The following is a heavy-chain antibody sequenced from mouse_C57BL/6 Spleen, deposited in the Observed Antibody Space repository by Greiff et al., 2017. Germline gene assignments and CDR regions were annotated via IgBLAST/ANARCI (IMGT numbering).Heavy chain of an antibody. CDR2: ISSGSSTI. Sequence: EVKLMESGGGLVKPGGSLKLSCAASGFTFSDYGMHWVRQAPEKGLEWVAYISSGSSTIYYADTMKGRFTISRDNAKNTLFLQMTSLRSEDTAMYYCARGAGAFDYWGQGTTLTVSS. CDR1: GFTFSDYG. D-gene: IGHD4-1*01. CDR3: ARGAGAFDY. J-gene: IGHJ2*01. V-gene: IGHV5-17*01.